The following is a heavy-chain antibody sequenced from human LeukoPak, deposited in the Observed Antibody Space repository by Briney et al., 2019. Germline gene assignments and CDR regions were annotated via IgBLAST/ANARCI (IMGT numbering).Heavy chain of an antibody. Sequence: GGSLRLSCATSGFILSAYDMNWVRQAPGKGLEWLSFILTDSSATTYADSVRGRFAISRDNAKNSLYLQMNSLRAEDTAVYYCARDRHGGAFDIWGPGTMVTVS. D-gene: IGHD3-16*01. CDR2: ILTDSSAT. CDR1: GFILSAYD. V-gene: IGHV3-48*01. CDR3: ARDRHGGAFDI. J-gene: IGHJ3*02.